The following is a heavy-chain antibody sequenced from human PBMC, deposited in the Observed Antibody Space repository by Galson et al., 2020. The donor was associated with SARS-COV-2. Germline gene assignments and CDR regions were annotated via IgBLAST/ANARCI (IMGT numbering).Heavy chain of an antibody. Sequence: GGPGLTNKLYTMTRVRQAPGRRLQWVTSVSATGFVTFYADSVTGHFTISRDNSKNTLHLQMNSLRAEDTAIYYCAKDYYNFWRGIYYATEYFQEWGQGTLVTVYS. CDR3: AKDYYNFWRGIYYATEYFQE. CDR1: GLTNKLYT. CDR2: VSATGFVT. J-gene: IGHJ1*01. V-gene: IGHV3-23*01. D-gene: IGHD3-3*01.